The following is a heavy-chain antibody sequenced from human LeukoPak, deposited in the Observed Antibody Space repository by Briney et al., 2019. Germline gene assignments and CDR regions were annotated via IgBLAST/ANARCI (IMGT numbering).Heavy chain of an antibody. V-gene: IGHV4-4*07. J-gene: IGHJ5*02. Sequence: SETLSLTCTVSGGSISSYYWSWIRQPAGKGLEWIGRIYTSGSTNYNPSLKSRVTMSVDTSKNQFSLKLSSVTAADTAVYYCARERDSSSWYNWFDPWGQGTLVTVSS. D-gene: IGHD6-13*01. CDR1: GGSISSYY. CDR2: IYTSGST. CDR3: ARERDSSSWYNWFDP.